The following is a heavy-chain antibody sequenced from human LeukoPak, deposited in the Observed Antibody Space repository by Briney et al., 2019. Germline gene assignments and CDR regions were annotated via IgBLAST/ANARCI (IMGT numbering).Heavy chain of an antibody. CDR3: AKGVKMWVVPAALPEIDY. J-gene: IGHJ4*02. Sequence: GGSLRLSCAASGFTFSSYAMSWVRQAPGKGLEWVSAISGSGGSTYYADSVKGRFTISRDNSKNTLYLQMNSLRAEDTAVYYCAKGVKMWVVPAALPEIDYWGQGTLVTVSS. D-gene: IGHD2-2*01. CDR1: GFTFSSYA. V-gene: IGHV3-23*01. CDR2: ISGSGGST.